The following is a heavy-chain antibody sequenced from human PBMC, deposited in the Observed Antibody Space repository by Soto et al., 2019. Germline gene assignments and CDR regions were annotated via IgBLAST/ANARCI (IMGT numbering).Heavy chain of an antibody. D-gene: IGHD6-13*01. CDR1: GFSFRQYA. J-gene: IGHJ5*02. CDR2: ITATGT. CDR3: AKGMVPDQ. V-gene: IGHV3-23*01. Sequence: EVQLLESGGGFVQPGGSLRLSCTASGFSFRQYAMVWVRQAPGKGLEWVSAITATGTHYADSVKGRFTISRDSSKSTLYLDINHLRVEDTAVYYCAKGMVPDQWGQGTLITVSS.